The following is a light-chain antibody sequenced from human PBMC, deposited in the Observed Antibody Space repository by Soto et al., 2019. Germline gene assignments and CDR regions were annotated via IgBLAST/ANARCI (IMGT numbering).Light chain of an antibody. V-gene: IGKV1-39*01. J-gene: IGKJ4*01. CDR3: QRSNNAPPDGDLS. CDR2: AAS. CDR1: QSISSY. Sequence: DIQMTQSPSSLSASVGDRVTITCRASQSISSYLNWYQQKPGKAPKLLIYAASSLQSGVPSRFSGSGSGTDFILTISSLQPEDAAICCAQRSNNAPPDGDLSFGGGTKVEIK.